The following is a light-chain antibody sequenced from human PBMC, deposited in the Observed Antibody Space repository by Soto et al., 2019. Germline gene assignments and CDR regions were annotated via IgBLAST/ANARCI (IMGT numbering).Light chain of an antibody. CDR1: QSVRSN. V-gene: IGKV3-15*01. CDR3: QQYNNWPRT. Sequence: EIVMTHSPATLSVSPGERATLSCRASQSVRSNLAWYQQKPGQAPRLLIYGASTRATGIPARFSGSGSGTEFTLTISSLQSEDFAVYYCQQYNNWPRTFGQGTKVEI. J-gene: IGKJ1*01. CDR2: GAS.